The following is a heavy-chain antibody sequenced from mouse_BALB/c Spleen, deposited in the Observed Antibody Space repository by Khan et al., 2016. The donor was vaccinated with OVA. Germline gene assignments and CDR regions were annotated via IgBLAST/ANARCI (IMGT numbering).Heavy chain of an antibody. Sequence: QVQLQQPGAELVKPGASLKLSCKVSGYTFTTYWMHWVKQRPGQGLEWIGEINPSNGRTNYNEKFKRKATLIVDKSSSTAYMPLSVLTSEDTAVLYSARPTMIAAEFASWGQGTLVTVSA. CDR3: ARPTMIAAEFAS. D-gene: IGHD2-4*01. J-gene: IGHJ3*01. CDR2: INPSNGRT. V-gene: IGHV1S81*02. CDR1: GYTFTTYW.